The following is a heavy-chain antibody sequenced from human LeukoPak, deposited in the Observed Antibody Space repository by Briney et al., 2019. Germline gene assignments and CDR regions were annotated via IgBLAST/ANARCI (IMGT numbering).Heavy chain of an antibody. J-gene: IGHJ5*02. CDR2: INSDGSST. D-gene: IGHD6-13*01. CDR1: GSTFSSYW. CDR3: ARLYSSSWKTPDWFDP. Sequence: GGSLRLSCAASGSTFSSYWMHWVRQAPGKGLVWVSRINSDGSSTSYADSVKGRFTISRDNAKNTLYLQMNSLRAEDTAVYYCARLYSSSWKTPDWFDPWGQGTLVTVSS. V-gene: IGHV3-74*01.